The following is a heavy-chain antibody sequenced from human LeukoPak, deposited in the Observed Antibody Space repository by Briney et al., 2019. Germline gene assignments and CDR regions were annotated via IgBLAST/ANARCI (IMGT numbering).Heavy chain of an antibody. Sequence: GGSLRLSCAASGFTFDDYAMHWVRQAPGKGLEWVSGISWNSDSIGYADSVKGRFTISRDNAKNSLYLQMNSLRAEDTAVYYCAKELSGSYKRGFDYWGQGTLVTVSS. CDR1: GFTFDDYA. D-gene: IGHD1-26*01. CDR2: ISWNSDSI. J-gene: IGHJ4*02. V-gene: IGHV3-9*01. CDR3: AKELSGSYKRGFDY.